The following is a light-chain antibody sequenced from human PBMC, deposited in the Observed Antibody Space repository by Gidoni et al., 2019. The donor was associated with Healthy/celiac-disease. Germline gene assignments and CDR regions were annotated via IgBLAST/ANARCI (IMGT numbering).Light chain of an antibody. CDR1: TGTVTSGYF. CDR2: STS. CDR3: LLYYGGAQV. J-gene: IGLJ3*02. V-gene: IGLV7-43*01. Sequence: QTVVTQEPSLTVSPGGTVTLTCASSTGTVTSGYFPNWFQQKPGQAPRALIYSTSNRYSWTPARFSCSLLGGKAALTLSGVQPEDEAEYYCLLYYGGAQVFGGGTKLTVL.